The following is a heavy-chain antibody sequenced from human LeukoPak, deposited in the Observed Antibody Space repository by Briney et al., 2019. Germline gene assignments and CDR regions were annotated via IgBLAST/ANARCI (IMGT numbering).Heavy chain of an antibody. CDR2: IYSGGST. Sequence: GGPLRLSCTASGFAFTAYSLSWVRQAPGKGLEWVSVIYSGGSTYYADSVKGRFTISRDNSKNTLYLQMNSLRAEDTAVYYCARSYSSSSNWFDPWGQGTLVTVSS. CDR3: ARSYSSSSNWFDP. J-gene: IGHJ5*02. CDR1: GFAFTAYS. D-gene: IGHD6-6*01. V-gene: IGHV3-53*01.